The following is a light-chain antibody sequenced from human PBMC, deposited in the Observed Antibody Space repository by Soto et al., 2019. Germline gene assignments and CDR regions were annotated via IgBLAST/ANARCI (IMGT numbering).Light chain of an antibody. CDR3: QQRNNWPPIT. CDR2: GAS. Sequence: EIVMTQSPATLSVSPGERATLSCRASQSVSSSYLAWYQQKPGQAPRLLIYGASSRATGIPDRFSGSGSGTDFTLTITSLEPEDFAVYYCQQRNNWPPITFGQGTRLEIK. CDR1: QSVSSSY. J-gene: IGKJ5*01. V-gene: IGKV3D-20*02.